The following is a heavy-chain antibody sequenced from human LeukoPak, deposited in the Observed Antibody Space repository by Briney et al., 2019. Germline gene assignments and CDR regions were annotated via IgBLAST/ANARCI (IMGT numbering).Heavy chain of an antibody. CDR3: TRGAAAGARWGYFDI. J-gene: IGHJ3*02. CDR2: TYYRSKWCN. V-gene: IGHV6-1*01. Sequence: SLTLSLTCAISGDSVSTNSAAWHWVRQSPSRGLEWLGRTYYRSKWCNDYAVSVKSRITLNPDKSKNQFSLQLNSVTPDDTAVYYCTRGAAAGARWGYFDIWGQGTMVTVSS. CDR1: GDSVSTNSAA. D-gene: IGHD6-13*01.